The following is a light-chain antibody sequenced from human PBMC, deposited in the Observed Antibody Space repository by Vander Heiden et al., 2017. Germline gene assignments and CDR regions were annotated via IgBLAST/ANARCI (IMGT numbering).Light chain of an antibody. CDR1: QSISSY. CDR3: RQSYGTSWT. J-gene: IGKJ1*01. CDR2: AAS. V-gene: IGKV1-39*01. Sequence: DFQMPHSPSSLSASVGDRVTITCRASQSISSYLNSYQQKPGKAPKLLIYAASSFLSGVPSTFSGSGSGTDFTLTISSLQPEDFATYYCRQSYGTSWTFGPGTKVEIK.